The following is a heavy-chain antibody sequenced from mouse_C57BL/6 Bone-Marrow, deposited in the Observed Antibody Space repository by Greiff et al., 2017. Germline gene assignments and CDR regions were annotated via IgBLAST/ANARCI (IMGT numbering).Heavy chain of an antibody. CDR3: ARLRYYGGHDD. CDR2: IDPSDSST. V-gene: IGHV1-69*01. CDR1: GYTFPSYW. J-gene: IGHJ2*01. D-gene: IGHD1-1*01. Sequence: QVHVKQSGAELVMPGASVKLSCKASGYTFPSYWMHWVKQRPGPGLEWIGEIDPSDSSTTYNQQFKGKSTLTVDKSSRTAYMQLRSLTSEDTAVDYCARLRYYGGHDDWGQGTTLTVSS.